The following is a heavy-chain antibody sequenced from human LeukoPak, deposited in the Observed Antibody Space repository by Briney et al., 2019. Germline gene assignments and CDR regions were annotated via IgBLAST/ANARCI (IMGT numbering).Heavy chain of an antibody. Sequence: GGSLRLSCAASGFTFSSYSMNWVRQAPGKGLEWVSSISSSSSYIYYADSVKGRFTIPRDNAKNSLYLQMNSLRAEDTAVYYCARSSIAAAGHLDYWGQGTLVTVSS. CDR3: ARSSIAAAGHLDY. CDR1: GFTFSSYS. CDR2: ISSSSSYI. J-gene: IGHJ4*02. V-gene: IGHV3-21*01. D-gene: IGHD6-13*01.